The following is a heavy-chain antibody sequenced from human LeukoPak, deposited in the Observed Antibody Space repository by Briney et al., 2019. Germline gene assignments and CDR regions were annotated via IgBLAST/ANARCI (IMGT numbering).Heavy chain of an antibody. D-gene: IGHD4-23*01. CDR2: IYYSGST. V-gene: IGHV4-59*11. CDR3: AREHGGSLFDY. CDR1: GGSISSHY. Sequence: SETLSLTCTVSGGSISSHYWSWIRQPPGNGLEWTGYIYYSGSTNYNPSLKSRVTISVDTSKNQFSLKLSSVTAADTAVYYCAREHGGSLFDYWGQGTLVTVSS. J-gene: IGHJ4*02.